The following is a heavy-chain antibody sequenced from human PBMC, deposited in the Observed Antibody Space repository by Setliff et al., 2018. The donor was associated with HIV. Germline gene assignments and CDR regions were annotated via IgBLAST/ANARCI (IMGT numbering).Heavy chain of an antibody. CDR1: GDSVSSRSYY. CDR3: ARVSSTYWYSIFRNYYYHMDV. CDR2: IYYSGST. J-gene: IGHJ6*03. V-gene: IGHV4-61*01. Sequence: SETLSLTCTVSGDSVSSRSYYWSWTRQPPGKGLEWIGYIYYSGSTKHNPSLKSRVTISLDTSKNQFSLKLTSVTAADTAVYYCARVSSTYWYSIFRNYYYHMDVWGKGTTVTVSS. D-gene: IGHD2-8*02.